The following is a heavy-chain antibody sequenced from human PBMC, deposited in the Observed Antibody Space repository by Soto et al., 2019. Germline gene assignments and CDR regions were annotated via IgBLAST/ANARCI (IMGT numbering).Heavy chain of an antibody. J-gene: IGHJ4*02. CDR1: GYTFTSYD. V-gene: IGHV1-8*01. CDR3: ARERGGGYFDY. Sequence: QVQLVQSGAEVKKPGASVKVSCKASGYTFTSYDINWVRQATGQGLEWMGWMNPNSDNTGYAQKFQGRLTMTRNTSTRTHYMGLSRLRSEEPAVYYGARERGGGYFDYWGQGILVTVSS. CDR2: MNPNSDNT. D-gene: IGHD3-16*01.